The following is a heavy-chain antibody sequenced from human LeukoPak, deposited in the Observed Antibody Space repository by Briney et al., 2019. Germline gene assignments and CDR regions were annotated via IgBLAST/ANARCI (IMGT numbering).Heavy chain of an antibody. CDR3: ARVQGRSWSRYHYFYMDV. Sequence: GASVKVSCKASGGTFSSYAISWVRQAPGQGLEWMGGIIPIFGTANYAQKYQGRVTITTDESTSTAYMELSSLRSEDTAVYYCARVQGRSWSRYHYFYMDVWGKGNTVTVSS. CDR1: GGTFSSYA. V-gene: IGHV1-69*05. D-gene: IGHD6-13*01. J-gene: IGHJ6*03. CDR2: IIPIFGTA.